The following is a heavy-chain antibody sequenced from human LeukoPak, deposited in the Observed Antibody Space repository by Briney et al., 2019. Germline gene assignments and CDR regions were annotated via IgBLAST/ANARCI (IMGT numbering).Heavy chain of an antibody. CDR2: ISYDGNNK. V-gene: IGHV3-30*03. J-gene: IGHJ4*02. Sequence: HPGGSLRLSCAASGFTFSSYGMHWVRQAPGKGLEWVAVISYDGNNKYYADSVKGRFTISRDNSKNTLYLQMNSLRAEDTAVYYCARGTGYSSSWYFDYWGQGTLVTVSS. CDR3: ARGTGYSSSWYFDY. D-gene: IGHD6-13*01. CDR1: GFTFSSYG.